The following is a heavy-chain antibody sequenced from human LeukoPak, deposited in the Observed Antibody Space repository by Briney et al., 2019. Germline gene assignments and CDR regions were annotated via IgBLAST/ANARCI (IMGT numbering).Heavy chain of an antibody. V-gene: IGHV3-33*01. CDR3: VRGSGGDGYSYWGDY. D-gene: IGHD5-24*01. Sequence: GRSLRLSCAASGFTFSHYGMHWVRQAPGMGLEWVAVIWFDGGKIHYPDSVRGRFTISRDNSKNTLYLQMDNLRADDTAVYYCVRGSGGDGYSYWGDYWGQGTLVTVSP. J-gene: IGHJ4*02. CDR2: IWFDGGKI. CDR1: GFTFSHYG.